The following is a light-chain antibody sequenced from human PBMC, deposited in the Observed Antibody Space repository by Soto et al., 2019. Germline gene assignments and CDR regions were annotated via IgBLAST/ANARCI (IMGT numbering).Light chain of an antibody. Sequence: QPVLTQSPSASASLGASVKLTCTLSSGHSSYAIAWHQQQPEKCPRYLMKLSSDGSHSKGDGIPDRFSGSSSEAERYLTISRLQSEDEADYYCQTWDTGARVVFGGGTKLTVL. J-gene: IGLJ2*01. CDR2: LSSDGSH. CDR3: QTWDTGARVV. V-gene: IGLV4-69*01. CDR1: SGHSSYA.